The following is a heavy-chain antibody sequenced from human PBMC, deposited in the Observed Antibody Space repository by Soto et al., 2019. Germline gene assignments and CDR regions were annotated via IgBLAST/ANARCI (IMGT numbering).Heavy chain of an antibody. J-gene: IGHJ4*02. CDR2: ISAYNVNT. D-gene: IGHD1-26*01. Sequence: ASVKVSCKASGYTFTSYGISWVRQAPGQGLEWMGWISAYNVNTNYAQKLQGRVTMTTDTSTSTAYMELRSLRSDDTGVYYCARGGGIVGPELNDYWGQGTLVTVSS. CDR1: GYTFTSYG. V-gene: IGHV1-18*04. CDR3: ARGGGIVGPELNDY.